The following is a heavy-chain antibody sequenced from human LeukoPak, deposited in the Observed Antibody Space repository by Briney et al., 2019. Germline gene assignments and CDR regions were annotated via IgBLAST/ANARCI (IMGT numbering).Heavy chain of an antibody. CDR2: ISSTSSYI. CDR1: GFTFSSYF. J-gene: IGHJ4*02. CDR3: ARGLCGGDCYSD. V-gene: IGHV3-21*01. Sequence: GGSLRLSCAASGFTFSSYFMNWVRQAPGKGLEWVSSISSTSSYIYYADSVKGRFTISRDNAKNSLYLQMNSMRAEDTAAYYCARGLCGGDCYSDWGQGTLVTVSS. D-gene: IGHD2-21*02.